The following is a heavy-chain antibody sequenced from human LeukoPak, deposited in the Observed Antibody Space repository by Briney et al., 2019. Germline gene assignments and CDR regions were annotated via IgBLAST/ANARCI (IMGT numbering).Heavy chain of an antibody. Sequence: SETLSLTCTVSGGSISSHYWSWIRQPPGKGLEWIGYIYYSGSTNYNPSLKSRVTISVDTSKNQFSLKLSSVTAADTAVYYCARGYYESIGYYYMDVWGKGTTVTVSS. CDR2: IYYSGST. CDR3: ARGYYESIGYYYMDV. D-gene: IGHD3-22*01. CDR1: GGSISSHY. J-gene: IGHJ6*03. V-gene: IGHV4-59*11.